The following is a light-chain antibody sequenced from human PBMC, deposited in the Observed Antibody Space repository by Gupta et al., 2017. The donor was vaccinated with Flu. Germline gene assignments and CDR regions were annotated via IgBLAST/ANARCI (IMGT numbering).Light chain of an antibody. J-gene: IGKJ2*03. CDR3: QQYKTWPPYS. V-gene: IGKV3-15*01. CDR1: QDISSN. CDR2: GAS. Sequence: EVVMTQYPATLSVSPGEGATLSCRASQDISSNLAWYQQRPGQAPRLLIYGASTRATGTPARFSGSGPGTDFTLTISSLQPEDFVVYYCQQYKTWPPYSFGQGTKLEI.